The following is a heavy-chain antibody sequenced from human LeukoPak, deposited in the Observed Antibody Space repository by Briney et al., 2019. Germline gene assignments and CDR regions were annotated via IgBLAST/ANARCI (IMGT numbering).Heavy chain of an antibody. CDR2: IKSKTDGGTT. J-gene: IGHJ4*02. V-gene: IGHV3-15*01. CDR1: GFTFSSYA. Sequence: PGGSLRLSCAASGFTFSSYAMSWVRQAPGKGLEWVGRIKSKTDGGTTDYAAPVKGRFTISRDDSKNMLYLQMNSLKIDDTGVYYCTTERALTRFDYWGQGTLVTVSS. CDR3: TTERALTRFDY.